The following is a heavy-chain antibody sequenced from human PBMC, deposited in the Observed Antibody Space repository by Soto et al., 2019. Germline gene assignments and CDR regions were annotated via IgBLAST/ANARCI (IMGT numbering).Heavy chain of an antibody. CDR1: GFTFDDYA. Sequence: EVQLVESGGGLVQPGRSLRLSCAASGFTFDDYAMHWVRQAPGKGLEWVSGVTWNSGSIGYADSVKGRFTIPRDNAKNSLYLQMNSLRAEDTALYYCAKDIYYGSGTYSNGFDYWGQGTLVTVSS. V-gene: IGHV3-9*01. D-gene: IGHD3-10*01. J-gene: IGHJ4*02. CDR3: AKDIYYGSGTYSNGFDY. CDR2: VTWNSGSI.